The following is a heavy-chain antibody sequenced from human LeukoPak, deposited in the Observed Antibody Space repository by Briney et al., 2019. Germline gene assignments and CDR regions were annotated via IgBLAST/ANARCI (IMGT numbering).Heavy chain of an antibody. CDR1: GFTFSSYA. CDR3: VRVQTSITYYGMDV. Sequence: PGGSLRLSCAASGFTFSSYAMSWVRQAPGKGLEWVSAISGSGGSTYYADSVKGRFTISRDNAKNTLWLQLSSLRAEDTAVYYCVRVQTSITYYGMDVWGQGTTVTVSS. V-gene: IGHV3-23*01. J-gene: IGHJ6*02. CDR2: ISGSGGST. D-gene: IGHD1-20*01.